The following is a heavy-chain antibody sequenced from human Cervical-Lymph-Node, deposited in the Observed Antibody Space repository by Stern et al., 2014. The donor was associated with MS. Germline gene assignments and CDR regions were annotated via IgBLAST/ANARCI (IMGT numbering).Heavy chain of an antibody. V-gene: IGHV2-70*01. CDR2: IDWDDDK. CDR1: GFSLSTSGMC. D-gene: IGHD1-26*01. CDR3: ARFSGSYPYYYYGMDV. Sequence: ESGPALVKPTQTLTLTCTFSGFSLSTSGMCVSWIRQPPGKALEGLALIDWDDDKYYSTSLKTRLTISKDTSKNQVVLTMTNMDPVDTATYYCARFSGSYPYYYYGMDVWGQGTTVTVSS. J-gene: IGHJ6*02.